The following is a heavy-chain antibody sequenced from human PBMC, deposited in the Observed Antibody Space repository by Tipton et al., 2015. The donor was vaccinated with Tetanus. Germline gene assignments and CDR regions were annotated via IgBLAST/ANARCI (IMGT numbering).Heavy chain of an antibody. Sequence: SLRLSCAASGFTLSSYSMNWVRQAPGKGLEWVSSFNTKSMSIYYADSVKGRFTISRDNAKNSLYLQMNSLRVEDTAVYYCARVSQTLVDGDWPIDYWGQGTLVTFSS. CDR2: FNTKSMSI. V-gene: IGHV3-21*01. D-gene: IGHD4-17*01. J-gene: IGHJ4*02. CDR3: ARVSQTLVDGDWPIDY. CDR1: GFTLSSYS.